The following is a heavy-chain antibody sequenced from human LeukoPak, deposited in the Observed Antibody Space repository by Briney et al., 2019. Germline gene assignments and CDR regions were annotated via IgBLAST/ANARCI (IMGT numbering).Heavy chain of an antibody. J-gene: IGHJ4*02. CDR1: GFSVSRNY. Sequence: GGSLRLSCAASGFSVSRNYMTWVRQAPGEGLEWVSLIYSGGSTSYADSVKGRFTISTDNSKNTLYLQMNSLRAEDTAVYYCARKTDHQTGGDYWGQGTLVTVSS. V-gene: IGHV3-66*01. CDR3: ARKTDHQTGGDY. D-gene: IGHD1-1*01. CDR2: IYSGGST.